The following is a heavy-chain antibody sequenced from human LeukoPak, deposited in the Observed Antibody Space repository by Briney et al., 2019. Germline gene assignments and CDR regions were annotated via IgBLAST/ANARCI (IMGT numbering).Heavy chain of an antibody. J-gene: IGHJ4*02. CDR3: VSLGGITVTGPYDFDC. V-gene: IGHV3-74*03. Sequence: GGSLRLSCVASGFTFSGNWMNWVRQAPGKGLVWVSRISGDGSDITYADSVKGRFTISRDNARNTLYLQMNSLRVEDTAVYYCVSLGGITVTGPYDFDCWGQGTVVTVSS. CDR2: ISGDGSDI. D-gene: IGHD1-20*01. CDR1: GFTFSGNW.